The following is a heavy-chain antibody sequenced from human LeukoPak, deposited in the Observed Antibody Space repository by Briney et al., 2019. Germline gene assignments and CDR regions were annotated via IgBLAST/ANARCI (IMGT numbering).Heavy chain of an antibody. CDR2: IKQDGSEK. CDR3: ARDGGNSGYDLFDY. Sequence: GGSLRLSCAASAFTFSSYWMTWVRQAPGKGLEWVANIKQDGSEKYYVDSVKGRFTISRDNAKNSLYLQMNSLRAEDTAMYYCARDGGNSGYDLFDYWGQGTLVTVSS. V-gene: IGHV3-7*01. CDR1: AFTFSSYW. D-gene: IGHD5-12*01. J-gene: IGHJ4*02.